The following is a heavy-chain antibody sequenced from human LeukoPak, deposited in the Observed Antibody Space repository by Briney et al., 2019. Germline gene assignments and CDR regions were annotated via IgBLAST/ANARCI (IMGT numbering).Heavy chain of an antibody. CDR1: GFTFSSYW. Sequence: PGGSLRLSCAASGFTFSSYWMSWVRQAPGEGQWRVAKLKQDGSEKYYVDSVKGRFTISRDNAKNSLYLQMNSLRAEDTAVYYCARDGYFDWLAYYYYYYMDAWGKGTTVTVSS. CDR2: LKQDGSEK. J-gene: IGHJ6*03. V-gene: IGHV3-7*01. CDR3: ARDGYFDWLAYYYYYYMDA. D-gene: IGHD3-9*01.